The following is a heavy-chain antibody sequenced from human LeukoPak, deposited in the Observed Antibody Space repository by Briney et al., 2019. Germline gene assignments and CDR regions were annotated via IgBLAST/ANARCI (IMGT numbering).Heavy chain of an antibody. CDR1: GYTFTSYG. V-gene: IGHV1-18*01. D-gene: IGHD4-11*01. J-gene: IGHJ4*02. CDR2: ISAYNGNT. CDR3: ARDLYSNLFDY. Sequence: ASVKVSCKASGYTFTSYGISWVRQAPGQGLEWMGWISAYNGNTNYAQKVQGRVTMTTDTSTSTDYMELRSLRSDDTAVYYCARDLYSNLFDYWGQGTLVTVSS.